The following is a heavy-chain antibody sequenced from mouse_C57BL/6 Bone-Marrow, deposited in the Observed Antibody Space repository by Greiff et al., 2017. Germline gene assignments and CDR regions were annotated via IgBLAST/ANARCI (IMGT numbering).Heavy chain of an antibody. V-gene: IGHV1-82*01. CDR2: IYPGDGDT. CDR3: AKADFDY. CDR1: GYAFSSSW. J-gene: IGHJ2*01. Sequence: VQGVESGPELVKPGASVKISCKASGYAFSSSWMNWVKQRPGKGLEWIGRIYPGDGDTNYNGKFKGKATLTADKSSSTAYMQLSSLTSEDSAVYFCAKADFDYWGQGTTLTVSS.